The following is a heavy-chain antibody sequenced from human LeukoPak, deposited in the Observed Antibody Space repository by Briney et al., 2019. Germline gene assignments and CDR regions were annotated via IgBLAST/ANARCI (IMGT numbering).Heavy chain of an antibody. Sequence: SETLSLTCSVSGGSISSSSYYWSWIRQPPGKGLEWIGTIHNSGSTYSNPSHPSLKSRVSISVDTSRNQFSLRLTSVTTADTAVYYCASPYCRSTSCNPLFQYWGQGTLVTVSS. V-gene: IGHV4-39*01. CDR3: ASPYCRSTSCNPLFQY. J-gene: IGHJ1*01. D-gene: IGHD2-2*01. CDR1: GGSISSSSYY. CDR2: IHNSGST.